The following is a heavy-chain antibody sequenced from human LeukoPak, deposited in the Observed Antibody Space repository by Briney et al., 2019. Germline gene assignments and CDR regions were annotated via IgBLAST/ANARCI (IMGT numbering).Heavy chain of an antibody. CDR2: IYYSGST. CDR3: ARLPIGYSSSWHFDY. Sequence: SETLSLTCTVSGGSISSGGYYWSWIRQHPGKGLEWIGYIYYSGSTYYNPSLKSRVTISVDTSKNQFSLKLSSVTAADTAVYYCARLPIGYSSSWHFDYWGQGTLVTVSS. CDR1: GGSISSGGYY. V-gene: IGHV4-31*03. J-gene: IGHJ4*02. D-gene: IGHD6-13*01.